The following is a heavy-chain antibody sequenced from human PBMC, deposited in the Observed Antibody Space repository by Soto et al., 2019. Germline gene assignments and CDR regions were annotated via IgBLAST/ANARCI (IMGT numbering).Heavy chain of an antibody. Sequence: QVQLVQSGAEVKKPGSSVKVSCKASGGTFSSYAISWVRQAPGQGLEWMGGIIPIFGTANYAQKFQGRVTMTADESTSTAYMELSSLRSEDTAVYYCARVGYYYGSGSYYSKDYYYYGMDVWGQGTTVTVSS. J-gene: IGHJ6*02. D-gene: IGHD3-10*01. CDR3: ARVGYYYGSGSYYSKDYYYYGMDV. CDR2: IIPIFGTA. V-gene: IGHV1-69*01. CDR1: GGTFSSYA.